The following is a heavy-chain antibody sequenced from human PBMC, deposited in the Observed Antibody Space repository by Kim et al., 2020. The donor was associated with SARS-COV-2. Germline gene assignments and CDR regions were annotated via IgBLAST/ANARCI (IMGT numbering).Heavy chain of an antibody. D-gene: IGHD3-3*01. Sequence: PPLKSRVTIPVDTSKNQFSLKLSSVTAADPAVYYCASNRIFGVVTYFDYWGQGTLVTVSS. CDR3: ASNRIFGVVTYFDY. J-gene: IGHJ4*02. V-gene: IGHV4-39*01.